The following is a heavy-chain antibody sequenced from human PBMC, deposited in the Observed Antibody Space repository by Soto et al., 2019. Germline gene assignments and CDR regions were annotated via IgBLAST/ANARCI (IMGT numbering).Heavy chain of an antibody. D-gene: IGHD5-12*01. V-gene: IGHV1-69*13. CDR2: IIPIFGTA. Sequence: SVKVSCKASGGTFSSYAISWVRQAPGQGLEWMGGIIPIFGTANYAQKFQGRVTIAADESTSTAYMELSSLRSEDTAFYYCARDVVSTIGVFDFWGQGTPVTVSS. CDR3: ARDVVSTIGVFDF. J-gene: IGHJ4*02. CDR1: GGTFSSYA.